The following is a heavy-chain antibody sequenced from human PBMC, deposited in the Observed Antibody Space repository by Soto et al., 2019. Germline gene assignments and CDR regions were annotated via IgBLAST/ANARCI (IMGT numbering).Heavy chain of an antibody. V-gene: IGHV1-69*13. CDR2: IIPIFGTA. CDR3: ASRTYYYDSSGRGTYDAFDI. D-gene: IGHD3-22*01. Sequence: GASVKVSCKASGGTFSSYAISWVRQAPGQGLEWMGGIIPIFGTANYAQKFRGRVTITADESTSTAYMELSSLRSEDTAVYYCASRTYYYDSSGRGTYDAFDIWGQGTMVTVSS. J-gene: IGHJ3*02. CDR1: GGTFSSYA.